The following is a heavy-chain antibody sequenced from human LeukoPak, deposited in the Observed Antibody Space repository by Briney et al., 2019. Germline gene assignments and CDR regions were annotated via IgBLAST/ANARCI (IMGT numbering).Heavy chain of an antibody. CDR2: IYYSGST. V-gene: IGHV4-59*01. CDR3: ARGGLENGYHSNDGFDI. D-gene: IGHD3-22*01. Sequence: SETLSLTCTVSGGSISSYYWSWIRQPPGKGLEWIGYIYYSGSTNYNPSLKSRVTIPVDTSKNQFSLKLSSVTAADTAVYYCARGGLENGYHSNDGFDIWGQGTMVTVSS. CDR1: GGSISSYY. J-gene: IGHJ3*02.